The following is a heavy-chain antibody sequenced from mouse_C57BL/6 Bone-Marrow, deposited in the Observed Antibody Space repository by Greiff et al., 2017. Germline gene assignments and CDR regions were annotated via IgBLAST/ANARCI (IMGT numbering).Heavy chain of an antibody. Sequence: EVQLQQSGPELVKPGASVKIPCKASGYTFTDYNMDWVKQRHGQSLEWIGSINPNNGGTFYHQKFKGQATLPVEKSSSPASMQLRSLPSEDPAVYYYARTEVRAYYSGSSRYWYFDVWGTGTTVTVSS. J-gene: IGHJ1*03. V-gene: IGHV1-18*01. CDR3: ARTEVRAYYSGSSRYWYFDV. CDR2: INPNNGGT. D-gene: IGHD1-1*01. CDR1: GYTFTDYN.